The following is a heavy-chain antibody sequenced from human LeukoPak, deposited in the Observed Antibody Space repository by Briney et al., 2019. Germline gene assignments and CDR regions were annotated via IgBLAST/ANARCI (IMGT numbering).Heavy chain of an antibody. CDR2: INPNSGGT. J-gene: IGHJ4*02. CDR3: ARGSYWASLDY. D-gene: IGHD1-26*01. CDR1: GYTFSDYY. Sequence: ASVKVSCKASGYTFSDYYMHWVRQTPGQELEWMGWINPNSGGTNYAQKFQGRVTMTRDTSISTAYMELSRLRSDDTAVYYCARGSYWASLDYWGQGTLVTVSS. V-gene: IGHV1-2*02.